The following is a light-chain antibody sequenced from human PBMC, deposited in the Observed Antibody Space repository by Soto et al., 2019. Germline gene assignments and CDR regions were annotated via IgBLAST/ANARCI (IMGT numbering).Light chain of an antibody. CDR2: DVS. CDR3: CSSAGSYTYV. CDR1: SSDVGGYNY. J-gene: IGLJ1*01. Sequence: QSALTQPRSVSGSPGQSVTISCTGTSSDVGGYNYVSWYQQHPGKAPKLMIYDVSKRPSGVPDRFSCSKSGNTASLTISGLQAEDEADYYCCSSAGSYTYVFGTGTKLTVL. V-gene: IGLV2-11*01.